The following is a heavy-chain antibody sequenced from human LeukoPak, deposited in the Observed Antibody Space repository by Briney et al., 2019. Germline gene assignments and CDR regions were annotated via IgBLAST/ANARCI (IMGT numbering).Heavy chain of an antibody. Sequence: GASVKVSCKASGYTFTSHYMQWVRQAPGQGLEWMGIINPSGRHTNYAQKFQGRVTMTRDTSTSTVYMELSSLRSEDTAVYYCARGSSTSCYWCNWFDPWGQGTLVTASS. D-gene: IGHD2-2*01. CDR3: ARGSSTSCYWCNWFDP. V-gene: IGHV1-46*01. CDR1: GYTFTSHY. J-gene: IGHJ5*02. CDR2: INPSGRHT.